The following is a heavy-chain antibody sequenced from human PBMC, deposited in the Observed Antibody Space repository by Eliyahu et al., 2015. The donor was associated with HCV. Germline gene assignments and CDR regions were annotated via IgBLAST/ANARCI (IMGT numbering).Heavy chain of an antibody. CDR1: GGSITTYY. D-gene: IGHD6-19*01. Sequence: QVQLQESGPGLVKPSETLSLTCTVSGGSITTYYWGWIRQPPGKGLEWIGYIHYSGGTNYNPSLKSRVTISVDTSKNQFSLNLTSVTAADTAVYYCASGGGGIAVAGTGGWFDPWGQGTVVTVSS. CDR3: ASGGGGIAVAGTGGWFDP. J-gene: IGHJ5*02. CDR2: IHYSGGT. V-gene: IGHV4-59*01.